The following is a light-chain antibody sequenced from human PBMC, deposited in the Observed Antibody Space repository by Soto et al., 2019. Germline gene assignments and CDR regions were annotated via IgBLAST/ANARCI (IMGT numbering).Light chain of an antibody. V-gene: IGKV3-15*01. Sequence: MTQSPSSLSASVGDRVNITCRASQSISSNLAWYQQKPGQAPRLLIYGASTRATGIPARFSGSGSGTEYTLTITSLQSEDFAIYFCQQFNNWPWTFGQGTKVDI. CDR2: GAS. CDR3: QQFNNWPWT. CDR1: QSISSN. J-gene: IGKJ1*01.